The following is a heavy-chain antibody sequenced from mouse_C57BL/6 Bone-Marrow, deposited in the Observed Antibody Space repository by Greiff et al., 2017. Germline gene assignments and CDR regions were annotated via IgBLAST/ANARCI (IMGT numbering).Heavy chain of an antibody. Sequence: QVQLQQSGAELAKPGASVKLSCKASGYTFTSYWMHWVKQRPGQGLEWIGYINPSSGYTKSNQKFKDKATLTADKSSSTAYMQLSSLTYEDSAVYYCARAYYGSLAWFAYWGQGTLVTVSA. CDR2: INPSSGYT. CDR1: GYTFTSYW. V-gene: IGHV1-7*01. CDR3: ARAYYGSLAWFAY. J-gene: IGHJ3*01. D-gene: IGHD1-1*01.